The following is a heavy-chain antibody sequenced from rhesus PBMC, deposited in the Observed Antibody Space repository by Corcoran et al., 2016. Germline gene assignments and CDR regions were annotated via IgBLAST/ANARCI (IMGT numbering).Heavy chain of an antibody. D-gene: IGHD3-16*01. V-gene: IGHV4-80*01. CDR1: GGSFRSYW. CDR2: NNG. CDR3: ARYPEFSGSYYFGFYGLDS. J-gene: IGHJ6*01. Sequence: QVQLQASGPGLVKPSETPSLTSAVSGGSFRSYWWSWIRQPPGKGLEWIGENNGNYNPSLKSRVTISKDASKNQFSLKLSSVTAADTAVYYCARYPEFSGSYYFGFYGLDSWGQGVVVTVSS.